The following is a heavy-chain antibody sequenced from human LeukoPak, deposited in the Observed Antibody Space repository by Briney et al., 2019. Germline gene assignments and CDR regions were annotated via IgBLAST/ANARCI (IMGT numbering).Heavy chain of an antibody. D-gene: IGHD1-26*01. Sequence: GESLKISCKASGHNFHNYWLGWVRQMPGKGLEWMGIVHLGNSDIQYSPSFQGQVAISVDTSITTAYLYWRSLKASDTAMYYCATRRYSGSPNYFDPWGQGTLVTVSS. V-gene: IGHV5-51*01. J-gene: IGHJ5*02. CDR3: ATRRYSGSPNYFDP. CDR2: VHLGNSDI. CDR1: GHNFHNYW.